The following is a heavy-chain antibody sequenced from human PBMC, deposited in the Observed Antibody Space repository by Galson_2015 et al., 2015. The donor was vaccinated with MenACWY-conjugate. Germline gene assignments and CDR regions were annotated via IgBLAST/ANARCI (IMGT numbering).Heavy chain of an antibody. J-gene: IGHJ6*02. D-gene: IGHD1-26*01. Sequence: QSGAEVKQPGESLKISCTGSGYYFTRYWIAWVRQIPGKGLEWMGLISPGDSNTRYSPSFQGQVTISADKSISTAYLQWSNLKASDTAMYYCARHPPGGRGMDVWGQGTTVTVSS. V-gene: IGHV5-51*01. CDR1: GYYFTRYW. CDR3: ARHPPGGRGMDV. CDR2: ISPGDSNT.